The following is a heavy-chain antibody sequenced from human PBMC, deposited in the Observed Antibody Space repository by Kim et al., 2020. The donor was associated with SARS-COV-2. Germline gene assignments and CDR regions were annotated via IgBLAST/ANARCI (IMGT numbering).Heavy chain of an antibody. CDR2: ISAYNGNT. J-gene: IGHJ6*02. D-gene: IGHD2-2*02. CDR1: GYTFTSYG. CDR3: ARGDIVVVPAAITLYYYGMDV. V-gene: IGHV1-18*04. Sequence: ASVKVSCKASGYTFTSYGISWVRQAPGQGLEWMGWISAYNGNTNYAQKPQGRVTMTTDTSTSTAYMELRSLRSDDTAVYYCARGDIVVVPAAITLYYYGMDVWGQGTTVTVSS.